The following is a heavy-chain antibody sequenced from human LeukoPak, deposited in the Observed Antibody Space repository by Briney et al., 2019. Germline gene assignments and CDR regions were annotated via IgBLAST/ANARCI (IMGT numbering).Heavy chain of an antibody. J-gene: IGHJ6*02. CDR1: GFTFSIYT. CDR2: ISGSGGST. D-gene: IGHD3-10*01. V-gene: IGHV3-23*01. Sequence: QAGGSLRLSCAASGFTFSIYTMNWVRQAPGKGLEWVSAISGSGGSTYYADSVKGRFTISRDNSKNTLYLQMNSLRAEDTAVYYCATLGVRGTYYYYGMDVWGQGTTVTVSS. CDR3: ATLGVRGTYYYYGMDV.